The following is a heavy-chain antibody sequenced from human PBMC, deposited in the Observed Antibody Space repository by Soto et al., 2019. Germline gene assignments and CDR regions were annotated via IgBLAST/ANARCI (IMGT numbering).Heavy chain of an antibody. CDR1: GGSISSSNW. D-gene: IGHD3-22*01. J-gene: IGHJ4*02. Sequence: SETLSLTCAVSGGSISSSNWWSWVRQPPGKGLEWIGQIYRGGSTNYTPSLKNRVTISVDKSKNQFSLRLNSVTAADTAVYYCARTRSYYYDTTGHYSFEYWGQGTLVTVSS. CDR3: ARTRSYYYDTTGHYSFEY. V-gene: IGHV4-4*02. CDR2: IYRGGST.